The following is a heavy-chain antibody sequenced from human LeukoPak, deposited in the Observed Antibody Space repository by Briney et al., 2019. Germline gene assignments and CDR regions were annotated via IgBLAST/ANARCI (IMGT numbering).Heavy chain of an antibody. CDR1: RFTFGSFD. V-gene: IGHV3-30*02. D-gene: IGHD5/OR15-5a*01. J-gene: IGHJ4*02. Sequence: GGSLRLSCAASRFTFGSFDMHWVRQAPGKGLEWVAFIRFDGSNKYYADSVKGRFTISRDNSKNTLYLQMSSLRPEDTAVYYCARQIGVSIDYWGQGTLVTVSS. CDR3: ARQIGVSIDY. CDR2: IRFDGSNK.